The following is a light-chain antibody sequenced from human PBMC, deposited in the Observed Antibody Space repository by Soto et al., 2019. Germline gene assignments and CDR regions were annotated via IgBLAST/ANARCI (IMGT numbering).Light chain of an antibody. CDR1: SSDVGGYNY. Sequence: QSALTQPPSASGSPGQSVAISCTGTSSDVGGYNYVSWYQQHPGKAPKLMIYEVNKRPSGVPDRFSGSKSGNTASLTVSGLQAEDEADYYCQSYDTGLTGHVLFGGGTKLTVL. J-gene: IGLJ2*01. CDR2: EVN. CDR3: QSYDTGLTGHVL. V-gene: IGLV2-8*01.